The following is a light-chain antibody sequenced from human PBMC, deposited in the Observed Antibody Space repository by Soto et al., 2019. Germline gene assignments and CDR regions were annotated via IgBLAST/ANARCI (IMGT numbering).Light chain of an antibody. Sequence: ETVMSQSPATLSVSAGERVTLSCRASQGVGSILAWYQQKPGQAPRVLIYGASTTAPGIPARFSGSGSGTEFTLTISSLQSEDSAVYHCQQYSDWPRTFGQGTKVDIK. CDR1: QGVGSI. J-gene: IGKJ1*01. CDR2: GAS. V-gene: IGKV3-15*01. CDR3: QQYSDWPRT.